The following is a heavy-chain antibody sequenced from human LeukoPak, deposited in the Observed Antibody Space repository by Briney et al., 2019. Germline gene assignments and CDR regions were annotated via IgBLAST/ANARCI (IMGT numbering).Heavy chain of an antibody. CDR2: IEARAHGGTT. D-gene: IGHD3-22*01. CDR1: SYTFSDAW. Sequence: GGSLRLSCAASSYTFSDAWMNWVRQAPGKGLEWVGRIEARAHGGTTNYAAPVKGRFTISRDDSKNTLYLQMSSLKTEDTAVYYCTTDPFYDSAGFGFWGQGTLVTVS. CDR3: TTDPFYDSAGFGF. J-gene: IGHJ4*02. V-gene: IGHV3-15*07.